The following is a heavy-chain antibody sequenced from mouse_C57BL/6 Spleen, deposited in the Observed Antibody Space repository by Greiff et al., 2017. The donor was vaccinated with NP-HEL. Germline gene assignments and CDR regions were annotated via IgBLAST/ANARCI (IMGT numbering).Heavy chain of an antibody. CDR2: ISSGGDYI. CDR1: GFTFSSYA. J-gene: IGHJ1*03. Sequence: DVMLVESGEGLVKPGGSLKLSCAASGFTFSSYAMSWVRQTPEKRLEWVAYISSGGDYIYYADTVKGRFTISRDNARNTLYLQMSSLKSEDTAMYYCTYSNYVYWYFDVWGTGTTVTVSS. D-gene: IGHD2-5*01. CDR3: TYSNYVYWYFDV. V-gene: IGHV5-9-1*02.